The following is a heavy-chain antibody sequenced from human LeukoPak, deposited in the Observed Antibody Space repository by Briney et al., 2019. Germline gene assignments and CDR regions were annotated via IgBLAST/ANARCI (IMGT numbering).Heavy chain of an antibody. CDR2: FDYSGST. D-gene: IGHD1-1*01. Sequence: PSETLSLTCTVSGGSISSRPYYWGWIRQPPGKGLEWLGSFDYSGSTYYKPSLKSRVTISVDTSKDQFSLKLSSVTAADTAVYYCARDRGTTLHRITAFDIWGQGTMVTVSS. CDR1: GGSISSRPYY. J-gene: IGHJ3*02. V-gene: IGHV4-39*02. CDR3: ARDRGTTLHRITAFDI.